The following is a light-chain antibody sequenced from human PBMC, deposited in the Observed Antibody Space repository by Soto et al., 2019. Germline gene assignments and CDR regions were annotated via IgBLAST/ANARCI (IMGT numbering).Light chain of an antibody. CDR2: EGI. CDR3: CSYVGSSLV. CDR1: SGDVGSYNL. V-gene: IGLV2-23*01. J-gene: IGLJ1*01. Sequence: QSALTQPASVSGSPGQSITISCTGTSGDVGSYNLVSWYQQHPGKAPKLMIYEGIKRPSGVSNRFSGSKSGSTASLTISGLQAEDEADYYCCSYVGSSLVFGTGTKLTVL.